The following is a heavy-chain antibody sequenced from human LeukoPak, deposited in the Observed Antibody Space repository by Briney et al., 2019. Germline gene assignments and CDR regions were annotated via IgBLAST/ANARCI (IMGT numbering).Heavy chain of an antibody. J-gene: IGHJ4*02. Sequence: GGSLRLSCAASGFTFSSYAMSWVRQAPGKGLEWVSGILDSGYSTYYANSVKGRFTISRDNSKNTLYLQMNSLRAEDTAVYYCAKVARDYGDYLDYWGQGTLVTVSS. CDR1: GFTFSSYA. V-gene: IGHV3-23*01. CDR2: ILDSGYST. D-gene: IGHD4-17*01. CDR3: AKVARDYGDYLDY.